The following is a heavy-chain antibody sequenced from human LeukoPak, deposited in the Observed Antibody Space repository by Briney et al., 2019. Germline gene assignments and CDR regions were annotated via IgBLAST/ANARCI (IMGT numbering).Heavy chain of an antibody. J-gene: IGHJ4*02. D-gene: IGHD3-22*01. CDR2: ISSSGTYI. CDR3: ARTTDYYDSSFDY. V-gene: IGHV3-21*01. CDR1: GFTFSRYS. Sequence: GGSLRLSCAAPGFTFSRYSVNWVRQAPGKGLEWVASISSSGTYIYHSDSVKGRFTISRDNAKNSLYLQMNSLRAEDTAVYYCARTTDYYDSSFDYWGQGTLVTVSS.